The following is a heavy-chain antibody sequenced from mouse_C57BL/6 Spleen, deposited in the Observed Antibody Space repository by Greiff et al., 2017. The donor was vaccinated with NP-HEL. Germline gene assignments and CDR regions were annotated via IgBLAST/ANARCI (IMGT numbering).Heavy chain of an antibody. V-gene: IGHV1-15*01. Sequence: QVQLKESGAELVRPGTSVTLSCKASGYTFTDYEMHWVKQTPVHGLEWIGAIDPETGGTAYNQKFKGKAILTADKSSSTAYMELRSLTSEDSAVYYCTRRGYYGSSSPLNYWGQGTTLTVSS. CDR3: TRRGYYGSSSPLNY. CDR1: GYTFTDYE. D-gene: IGHD1-1*01. CDR2: IDPETGGT. J-gene: IGHJ2*01.